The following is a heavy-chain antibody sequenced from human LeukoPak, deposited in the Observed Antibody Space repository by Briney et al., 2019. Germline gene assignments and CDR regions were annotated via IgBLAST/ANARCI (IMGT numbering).Heavy chain of an antibody. Sequence: GGSLRLSCAASGFTFSIYAMSWVRQAPGKGLEWVSAIGGRDGSTYYADSVKGRFTISRDNSKNTLYVQMNSLRAEDTAVYYCAKGHYYGSGSLDYWGQGTLVTVSS. V-gene: IGHV3-23*01. CDR2: IGGRDGST. CDR1: GFTFSIYA. J-gene: IGHJ4*02. D-gene: IGHD3-10*01. CDR3: AKGHYYGSGSLDY.